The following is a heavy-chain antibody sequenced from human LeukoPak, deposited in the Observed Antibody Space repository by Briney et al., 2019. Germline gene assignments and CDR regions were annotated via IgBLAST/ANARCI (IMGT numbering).Heavy chain of an antibody. CDR3: ARAGMELGRLGRKFDY. Sequence: VASVKVSCKASGYTFTSYGISWVRQAPGQGLEWMGWISAYNGNTNYAQKLQGRVTMTTDTSTSTAYMELRSLRSDDTAVYYCARAGMELGRLGRKFDYWGQGTLVTVSS. J-gene: IGHJ4*02. CDR1: GYTFTSYG. D-gene: IGHD3-16*01. CDR2: ISAYNGNT. V-gene: IGHV1-18*01.